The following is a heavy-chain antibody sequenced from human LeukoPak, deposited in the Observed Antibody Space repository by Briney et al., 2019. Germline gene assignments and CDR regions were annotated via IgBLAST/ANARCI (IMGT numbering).Heavy chain of an antibody. CDR3: ARSPAGANYYLDV. D-gene: IGHD1-14*01. Sequence: TGGSLRLSCEVSGFTFSSYSMNWVHQAPGKGLEWVSYISSSGSTMYYADSVKGRFTISRDNAKNSLSLQMNSLRAEDTAVYYCARSPAGANYYLDVWGKGTTVTISS. CDR2: ISSSGSTM. CDR1: GFTFSSYS. J-gene: IGHJ6*03. V-gene: IGHV3-48*04.